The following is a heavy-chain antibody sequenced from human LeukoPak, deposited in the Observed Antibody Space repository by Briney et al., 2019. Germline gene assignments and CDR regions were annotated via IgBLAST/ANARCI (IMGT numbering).Heavy chain of an antibody. V-gene: IGHV3-53*01. CDR2: IYSGGST. CDR3: ARYSSGWYYYMDV. D-gene: IGHD6-19*01. J-gene: IGHJ6*03. CDR1: GFTVSSNY. Sequence: PGGSLRLSCTVSGFTVSSNYMSWVRQAPGKGLEWVSVIYSGGSTYYADSVKGRFTISRDNSKNTLYLQMNSLRAEDTAVYYCARYSSGWYYYMDVWGKGTTVTVSS.